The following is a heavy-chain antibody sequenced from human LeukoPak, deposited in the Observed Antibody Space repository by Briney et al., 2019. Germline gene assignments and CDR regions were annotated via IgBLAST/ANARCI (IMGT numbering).Heavy chain of an antibody. CDR2: ISSSGGTI. J-gene: IGHJ4*02. CDR1: GFTFSDYS. CDR3: ARDSPRWGFYY. V-gene: IGHV3-48*03. D-gene: IGHD3-16*01. Sequence: GGSLRLSCAASGFTFSDYSMHWVRQAPGKGLEWVSFISSSGGTIYYADSVKGRFTIPRDNAKNSLYLQMNSLRAEDTAVYYCARDSPRWGFYYWGQGTLVTVSS.